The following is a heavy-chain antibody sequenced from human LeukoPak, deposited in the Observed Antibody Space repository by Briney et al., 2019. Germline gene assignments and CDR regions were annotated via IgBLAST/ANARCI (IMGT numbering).Heavy chain of an antibody. Sequence: PGGSLRLSCAASGFTFSSYWMSWVRQAPGKGLEWVANIKQDGSEKYYVDSVKGRFTISRDNAKNSLYLQMNSLRAEDTAVYYCARVGCGNWGSSYYYMDVWGKGTTVTVSS. V-gene: IGHV3-7*01. CDR2: IKQDGSEK. J-gene: IGHJ6*03. CDR3: ARVGCGNWGSSYYYMDV. D-gene: IGHD7-27*01. CDR1: GFTFSSYW.